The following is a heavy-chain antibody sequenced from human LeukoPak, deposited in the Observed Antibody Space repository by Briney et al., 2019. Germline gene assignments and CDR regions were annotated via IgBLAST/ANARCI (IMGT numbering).Heavy chain of an antibody. J-gene: IGHJ4*02. V-gene: IGHV4-39*01. Sequence: SETLSLTCTVSGDSMRSSSDYWAWIRQPPGKGLEWIGSVYYSGSTHYNPSLKSRVTISVDTSKSQFSLKLTSVTATDTAVYYCARSPPTIFEYWGQGTLVTVSS. CDR2: VYYSGST. D-gene: IGHD5-12*01. CDR3: ARSPPTIFEY. CDR1: GDSMRSSSDY.